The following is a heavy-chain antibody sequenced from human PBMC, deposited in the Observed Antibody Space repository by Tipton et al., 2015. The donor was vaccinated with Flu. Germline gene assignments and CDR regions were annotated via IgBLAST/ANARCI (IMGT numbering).Heavy chain of an antibody. CDR3: ATADYGDYGRYFDL. Sequence: LRLSCTVSGGSFSSSYYYWGWIRQPPGKGLEWIGNIYNSGSTYYNPSLESRVTMSVDTSKNQFSLKVRSVTAADTAIYYCATADYGDYGRYFDLWGRGTLVTASS. V-gene: IGHV4-39*07. J-gene: IGHJ2*01. D-gene: IGHD4-17*01. CDR2: IYNSGST. CDR1: GGSFSSSYYY.